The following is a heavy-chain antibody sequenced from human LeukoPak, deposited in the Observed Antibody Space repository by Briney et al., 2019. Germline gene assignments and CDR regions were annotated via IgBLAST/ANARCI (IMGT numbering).Heavy chain of an antibody. CDR1: GFTFGDNT. J-gene: IGHJ6*03. Sequence: GGSLRLSCTTSGFTFGDNTMSWFRQAPGKGLEWLGFIRSKAYGGTTEYAASVKGRFTIFRDDSKSIAYLQLNSLKTEDTAVYFCSSLRYYYYYMDVWGKGTTVTVSS. CDR3: SSLRYYYYYMDV. CDR2: IRSKAYGGTT. V-gene: IGHV3-49*03.